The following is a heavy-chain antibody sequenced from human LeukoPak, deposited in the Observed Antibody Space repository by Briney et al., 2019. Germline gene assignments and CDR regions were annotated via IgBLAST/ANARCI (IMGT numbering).Heavy chain of an antibody. Sequence: EGSLRLSCGASGFPFSSYAMTWVRQAPGKGLEWVSIIYSGGSTNYADSVKGRFTISRDNSKNTVYLQMNSLRAEDTAVYYCTGDVYQHWGQGTLVTVSS. CDR3: TGDVYQH. CDR2: IYSGGST. CDR1: GFPFSSYA. D-gene: IGHD1-14*01. J-gene: IGHJ1*01. V-gene: IGHV3-53*01.